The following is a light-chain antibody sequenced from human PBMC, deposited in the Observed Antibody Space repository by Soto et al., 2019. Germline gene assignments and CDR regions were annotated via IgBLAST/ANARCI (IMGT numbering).Light chain of an antibody. Sequence: EIVLTQSPATLSLSPGERATLSCRASQSVSSYLTWYQRKPGQAPRLLIYDASKKATDIPARFSGSGSGTDFTLTISSLEPEDFAVYYCQQRSNWPWTFGQGTNVEIK. CDR3: QQRSNWPWT. V-gene: IGKV3-11*01. CDR1: QSVSSY. CDR2: DAS. J-gene: IGKJ1*01.